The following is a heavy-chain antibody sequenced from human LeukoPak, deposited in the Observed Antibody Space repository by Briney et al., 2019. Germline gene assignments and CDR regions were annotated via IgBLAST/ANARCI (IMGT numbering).Heavy chain of an antibody. CDR1: GGTFSSYA. Sequence: GASXKVSCKASGGTFSSYAISWVRQAPGQGLEWMGGIIPIFGTANYAQKFQGRVTITADESTSTAYMELSSLRSEDTAVYYCARGVLVVVPAARGWFDPWGQGTLVTVSS. CDR3: ARGVLVVVPAARGWFDP. V-gene: IGHV1-69*13. D-gene: IGHD2-2*01. CDR2: IIPIFGTA. J-gene: IGHJ5*02.